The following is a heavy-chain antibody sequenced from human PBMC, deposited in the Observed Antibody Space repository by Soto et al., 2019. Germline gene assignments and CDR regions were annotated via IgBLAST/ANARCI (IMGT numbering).Heavy chain of an antibody. CDR1: GFPFISYA. Sequence: GSLRITCSAYGFPFISYAMSWVRQAPGKGLEWVSAISGSGGSTYYADSVKGRFTISRDNSKNTLYLQMNSLRAEDTAVYYCAKTVTTMNYYYYYGMDVWGQGT. CDR2: ISGSGGST. V-gene: IGHV3-23*01. D-gene: IGHD4-17*01. CDR3: AKTVTTMNYYYYYGMDV. J-gene: IGHJ6*02.